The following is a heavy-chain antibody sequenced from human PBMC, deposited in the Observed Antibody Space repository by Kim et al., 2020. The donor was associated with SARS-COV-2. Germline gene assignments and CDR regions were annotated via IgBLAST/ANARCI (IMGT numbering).Heavy chain of an antibody. J-gene: IGHJ4*01. Sequence: GGSLRLSCAASGFIFSDYHMSWIRQAPGEGLKWVSYVSSSRGNTVYYADSVKGRFTISRDNAKNSLYLQMSSLRAEDTAVYYCARAGWSSTAQPLDYWG. D-gene: IGHD2-2*01. CDR1: GFIFSDYH. CDR3: ARAGWSSTAQPLDY. CDR2: VSSSRGNTV. V-gene: IGHV3-11*01.